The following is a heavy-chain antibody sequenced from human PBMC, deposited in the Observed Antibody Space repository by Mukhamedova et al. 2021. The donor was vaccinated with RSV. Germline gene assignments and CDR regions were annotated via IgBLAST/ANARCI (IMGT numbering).Heavy chain of an antibody. CDR3: ARGILTGYYIHYYYGMDV. V-gene: IGHV4-39*01. D-gene: IGHD3-9*01. Sequence: KSRVTISVDTSKNQFSLKLSSVTAADTAVYYCARGILTGYYIHYYYGMDVWGQGTTVTVSS. J-gene: IGHJ6*02.